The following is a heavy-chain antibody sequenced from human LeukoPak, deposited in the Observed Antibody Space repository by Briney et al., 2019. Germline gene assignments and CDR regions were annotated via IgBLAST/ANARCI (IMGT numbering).Heavy chain of an antibody. Sequence: GGSLRLSCAASGFTFSSYGMNWVRQAPGKGLEWVSSISSSSSYIYYAGSVKGRFTISRDNAKNSLFLQMNSLRAEDTAVYYCAKELRSPPNAGFDYWGQGTLVTVSS. CDR3: AKELRSPPNAGFDY. V-gene: IGHV3-21*01. D-gene: IGHD4-17*01. CDR2: ISSSSSYI. CDR1: GFTFSSYG. J-gene: IGHJ4*02.